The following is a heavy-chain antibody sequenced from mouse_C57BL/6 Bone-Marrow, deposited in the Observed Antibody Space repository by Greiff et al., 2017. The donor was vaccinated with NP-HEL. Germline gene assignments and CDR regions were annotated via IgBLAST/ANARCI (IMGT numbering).Heavy chain of an antibody. J-gene: IGHJ2*01. CDR2: ISSGSSTI. CDR1: GFTFSDYG. CDR3: ARFYFDY. Sequence: EVKLVESGGGLVKPGGFLKLSCAASGFTFSDYGMHWVRQAPEKGLEWVAYISSGSSTIYYADTVKGRFTISRDNAKNTLFLQMTSLRSEDTAMYYCARFYFDYWGQGTTLTVSS. V-gene: IGHV5-17*01.